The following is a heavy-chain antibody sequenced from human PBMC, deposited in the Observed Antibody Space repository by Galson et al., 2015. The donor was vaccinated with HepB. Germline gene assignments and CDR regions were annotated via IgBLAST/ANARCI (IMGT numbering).Heavy chain of an antibody. CDR3: ANPLFVPAAILVPGRVTGRLDV. CDR1: GYTFTGYY. Sequence: SVKVSCKASGYTFTGYYMHWVRQAPGQGLEWMGWINPNSGGTNYAQKFQGRVTMTRDTSISTAYMELSRLRSDDTAVYYCANPLFVPAAILVPGRVTGRLDVWGQGTTVTVSS. J-gene: IGHJ6*02. CDR2: INPNSGGT. V-gene: IGHV1-2*02. D-gene: IGHD2-2*02.